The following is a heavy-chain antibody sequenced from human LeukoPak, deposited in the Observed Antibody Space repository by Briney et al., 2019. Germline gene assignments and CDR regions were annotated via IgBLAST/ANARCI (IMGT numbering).Heavy chain of an antibody. CDR2: ISWDGGST. D-gene: IGHD3-10*01. V-gene: IGHV3-43D*04. J-gene: IGHJ6*03. CDR1: GFTFDDYA. Sequence: GGSLRLSCAASGFTFDDYAMHWVRQAPGKGLEWVSLISWDGGSTYYADSVKGRFTISRDNSKNSLYLQMNSLRAEDTALYYCAKPARDRGVVDYYYYVDVWGKGTTVTVSS. CDR3: AKPARDRGVVDYYYYVDV.